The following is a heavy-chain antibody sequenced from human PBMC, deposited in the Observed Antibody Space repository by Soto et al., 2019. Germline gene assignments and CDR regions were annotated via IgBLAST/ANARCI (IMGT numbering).Heavy chain of an antibody. Sequence: SETLSLTCAVSGGSISSGGYSWSWIRQPPGKGLEWIGYIYRSGSTYYNPSLKSRVTISVDRSKNQFSLKLSSVTAADTAVYYCARGPVCYDSSGYCLDYYYGMDVWGQGTTVTVSS. V-gene: IGHV4-30-2*01. CDR3: ARGPVCYDSSGYCLDYYYGMDV. CDR1: GGSISSGGYS. CDR2: IYRSGST. D-gene: IGHD3-22*01. J-gene: IGHJ6*02.